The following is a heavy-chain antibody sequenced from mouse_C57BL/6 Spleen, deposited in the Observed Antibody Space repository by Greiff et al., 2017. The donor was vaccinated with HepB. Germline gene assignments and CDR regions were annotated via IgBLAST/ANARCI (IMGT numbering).Heavy chain of an antibody. V-gene: IGHV1-69*01. J-gene: IGHJ2*01. CDR2: IDPSDSYT. Sequence: QVQLQQSGAELVMPGASVKLSCKASGYTFTSYWMHWVKQRPGQGLEWIGEIDPSDSYTNYNQKFKGKSTLTVDKSSSTAYMQLSSLTSEDSAVYYCARGGSITTVVIDYWGQGTTLTVSS. CDR1: GYTFTSYW. CDR3: ARGGSITTVVIDY. D-gene: IGHD1-1*01.